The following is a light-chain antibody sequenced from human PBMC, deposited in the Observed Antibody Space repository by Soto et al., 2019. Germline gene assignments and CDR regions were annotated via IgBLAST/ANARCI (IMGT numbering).Light chain of an antibody. Sequence: DIQMTQSPSSLAASVGERVTIICRASQSINKWLAWYQQKPGKAPKLLIYKASILQSGVPSRFSGSGSGTELTLTINIQQPDDFATYFCQQQNTFSLTFKQGTKLEI. CDR2: KAS. CDR3: QQQNTFSLT. V-gene: IGKV1-5*03. J-gene: IGKJ1*01. CDR1: QSINKW.